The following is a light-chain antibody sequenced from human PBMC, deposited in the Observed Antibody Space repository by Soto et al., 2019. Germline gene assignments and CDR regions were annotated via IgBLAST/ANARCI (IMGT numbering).Light chain of an antibody. V-gene: IGKV3-15*01. J-gene: IGKJ4*01. CDR3: QQSNDWTPGLT. CDR1: QSVNGD. Sequence: EIVMTQSPATLSVSPGERATLSCRASQSVNGDLAWYQQKPGQAPRLLIYHTSTRATGVPARFSGSGSGTEFTLTISSLQSEDFAVYFCQQSNDWTPGLTFGGGTKVDI. CDR2: HTS.